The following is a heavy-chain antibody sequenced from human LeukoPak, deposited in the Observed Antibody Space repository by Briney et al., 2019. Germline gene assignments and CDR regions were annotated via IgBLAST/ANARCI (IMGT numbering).Heavy chain of an antibody. J-gene: IGHJ3*02. CDR1: GGSISSGSYY. Sequence: PSETLSLTCTVSGGSISSGSYYWSWIRQPAGKGLEWIGRIYTSGSTNYNPSLKSRVTISVDTSKNQSSLKLSSVTAADTAVYYCARRTDIWGQGTMVTVSS. CDR2: IYTSGST. V-gene: IGHV4-61*02. CDR3: ARRTDI.